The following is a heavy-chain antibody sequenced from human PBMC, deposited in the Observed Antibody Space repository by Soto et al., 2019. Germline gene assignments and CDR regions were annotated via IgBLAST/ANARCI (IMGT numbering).Heavy chain of an antibody. CDR1: GGSITNYY. D-gene: IGHD6-19*01. Sequence: SETLSLTCTVSGGSITNYYWSWIRQPPGKGLEWIGYIYYRGSTNYNPSLKSRVTISLDTSRNHFSLKLSSVTAADTAVYYCARGWGPSGSDYWGQGTLVTVS. CDR3: ARGWGPSGSDY. V-gene: IGHV4-59*01. J-gene: IGHJ4*02. CDR2: IYYRGST.